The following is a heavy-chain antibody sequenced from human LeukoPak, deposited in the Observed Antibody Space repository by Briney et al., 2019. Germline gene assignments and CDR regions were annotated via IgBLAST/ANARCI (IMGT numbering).Heavy chain of an antibody. CDR3: ARNWGYYYDSSGYLHFDY. Sequence: GESLKISCKGSGYSFTSYWIGWVRPMPGKGMEWMGIIYPGDSDTRYSPSFQGQVTISADKSISTAYLQWSSLKASDTATYYCARNWGYYYDSSGYLHFDYWGQGTLVTVSS. D-gene: IGHD3-22*01. J-gene: IGHJ4*02. CDR2: IYPGDSDT. V-gene: IGHV5-51*01. CDR1: GYSFTSYW.